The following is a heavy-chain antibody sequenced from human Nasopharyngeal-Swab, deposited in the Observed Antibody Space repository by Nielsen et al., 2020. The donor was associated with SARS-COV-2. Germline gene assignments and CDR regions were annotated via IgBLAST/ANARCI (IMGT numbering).Heavy chain of an antibody. J-gene: IGHJ6*02. CDR1: GYTLTELS. CDR2: FDPEDGET. CDR3: ATQSGGRDYYYGMDV. D-gene: IGHD3-10*01. Sequence: ASVKVSCKVSGYTLTELSMHWVRQAPGKGLEWMGGFDPEDGETIYAQKFQGRVTMTEDTSTDTAYTELSSLRSEDTAVYYCATQSGGRDYYYGMDVWGQGTTVTVSS. V-gene: IGHV1-24*01.